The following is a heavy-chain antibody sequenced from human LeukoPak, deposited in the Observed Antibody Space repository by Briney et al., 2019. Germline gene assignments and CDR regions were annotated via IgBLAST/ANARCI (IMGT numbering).Heavy chain of an antibody. J-gene: IGHJ4*02. V-gene: IGHV3-23*01. CDR1: GFTFSSYA. CDR2: ISGSGGST. CDR3: AKLPKFGVVPYCDY. Sequence: GGSLRLSRAASGFTFSSYAMSWVRQAPGKGLEWVSAISGSGGSTYYADSVKGRFTISRDNSKNTLYLQMNSLRAEDTAVYYCAKLPKFGVVPYCDYWGQGTLVTVSS. D-gene: IGHD3-3*01.